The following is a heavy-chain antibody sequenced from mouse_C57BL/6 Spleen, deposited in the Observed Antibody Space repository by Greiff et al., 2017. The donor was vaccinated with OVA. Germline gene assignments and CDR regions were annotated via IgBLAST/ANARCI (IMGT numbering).Heavy chain of an antibody. CDR2: IRNKANGYTT. J-gene: IGHJ3*01. D-gene: IGHD2-4*01. CDR3: ARCAYDYDEFAY. Sequence: EVKLVESGGGLVQPGGSLSLSCAASGFTFTDYYMSCVRPPPGQALEWLGFIRNKANGYTTEYSASVKGRFTISKDNSQSYLYLQMNALRAEDISAYYCARCAYDYDEFAYWGQGTLVTVSA. V-gene: IGHV7-3*01. CDR1: GFTFTDYY.